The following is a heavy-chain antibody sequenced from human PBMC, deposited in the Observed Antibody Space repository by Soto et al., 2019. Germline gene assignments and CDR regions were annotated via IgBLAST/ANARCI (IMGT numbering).Heavy chain of an antibody. CDR2: ISYDGSNK. J-gene: IGHJ4*02. CDR3: ARDGSHVDTDYFAY. D-gene: IGHD5-18*01. CDR1: GFTFSSYA. Sequence: QVQLVESGGGVVQPGRSLRLSCAASGFTFSSYAMHWVRQAPGKGLEWVAVISYDGSNKYYADSVKGRFTISRDNSKNALYLQMNSLRAEDTAVYYCARDGSHVDTDYFAYWGQGTLVTVSS. V-gene: IGHV3-30-3*01.